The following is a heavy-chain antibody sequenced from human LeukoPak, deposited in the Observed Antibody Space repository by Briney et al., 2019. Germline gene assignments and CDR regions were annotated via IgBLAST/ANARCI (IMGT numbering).Heavy chain of an antibody. V-gene: IGHV4-39*01. CDR2: IYHTGTT. J-gene: IGHJ5*02. CDR3: ARQECNGGSCYSRAIWFDP. D-gene: IGHD2-15*01. CDR1: GGSISDTSYY. Sequence: SETLSLTCNVSGGSISDTSYYWGWIRQPPGKGLEWIGSIYHTGTTYYSPSLKSRVTISVHTSKNQSSLKLSSVTAADTAVYYCARQECNGGSCYSRAIWFDPWGQGTLVTVSS.